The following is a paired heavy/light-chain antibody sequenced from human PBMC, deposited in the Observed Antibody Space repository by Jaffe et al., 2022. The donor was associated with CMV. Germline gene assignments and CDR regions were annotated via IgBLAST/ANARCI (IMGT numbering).Heavy chain of an antibody. CDR1: GFTFRNSD. V-gene: IGHV3-13*01. D-gene: IGHD2-2*01. CDR3: AREISDDQESSWYLDL. Sequence: EVQLVESGGGLVQPGGSLRLSCTASGFTFRNSDMHWVRQPKGKGLEWVSAIGSGGDTYYPGSVKGRFTISRENAKNSLYLQMNSLSAGDTAVYYCAREISDDQESSWYLDLWGRGTLVTVSS. CDR2: IGSGGDT. J-gene: IGHJ2*01.
Light chain of an antibody. CDR2: GTS. J-gene: IGKJ4*01. CDR1: QSVSSSS. Sequence: EIVLTQSPGTLSLSPGERATLSCRASQSVSSSSLAWYQQKPGQAPRLLIYGTSSRATDIPDRFSSSGSGTDFTLTISRLEPEDFAVYYCQHYGSLTVTFGGGTKVEIK. CDR3: QHYGSLTVT. V-gene: IGKV3-20*01.